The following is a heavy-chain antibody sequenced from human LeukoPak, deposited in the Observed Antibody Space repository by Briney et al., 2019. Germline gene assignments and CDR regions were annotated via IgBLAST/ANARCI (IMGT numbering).Heavy chain of an antibody. D-gene: IGHD4-17*01. V-gene: IGHV4-31*03. CDR3: ARYGDYSIDY. CDR2: IYYSGTT. J-gene: IGHJ4*02. CDR1: GGSISSDNYY. Sequence: PSETLSLTCTVSGGSISSDNYYWSWIRQHPGKGLEWIAYIYYSGTTYFNPSLKRRLSISVDTSENQFSLKLSSVTAADTAVYYCARYGDYSIDYWGQGTLVTVSS.